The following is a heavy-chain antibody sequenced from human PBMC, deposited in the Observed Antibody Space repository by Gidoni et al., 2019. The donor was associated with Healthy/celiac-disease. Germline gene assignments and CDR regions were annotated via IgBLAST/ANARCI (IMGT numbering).Heavy chain of an antibody. J-gene: IGHJ4*02. CDR3: ARWGYLQSAYDY. V-gene: IGHV4-34*01. CDR2: INHSGST. Sequence: QVQLQQWGAGLLKPSETLSLTCAVYGGSFSGYYWSWIRQPPGKGLEWIGEINHSGSTNYNPSLKSRVTISVDTSKNQFSLRLSSVTAADTAVYYCARWGYLQSAYDYWGQGTLVTVSS. D-gene: IGHD4-4*01. CDR1: GGSFSGYY.